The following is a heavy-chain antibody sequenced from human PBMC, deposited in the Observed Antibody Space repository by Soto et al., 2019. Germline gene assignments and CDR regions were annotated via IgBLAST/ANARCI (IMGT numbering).Heavy chain of an antibody. CDR1: QFSFSNYW. Sequence: LVQSGGGLVPPGESLTVSCAPSQFSFSNYWMNWVRRAPGKALEWVAKIKKDESETDYVDSVRGRFTIFRDNAKNLLYLQMRRLRVADTAVYYCARSHTGASAFRAFDIWGQGTVVTV. J-gene: IGHJ3*02. V-gene: IGHV3-7*03. D-gene: IGHD2-8*02. CDR3: ARSHTGASAFRAFDI. CDR2: IKKDESET.